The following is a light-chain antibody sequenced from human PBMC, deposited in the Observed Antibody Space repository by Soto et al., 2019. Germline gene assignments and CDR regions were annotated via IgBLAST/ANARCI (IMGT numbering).Light chain of an antibody. CDR3: QQYYSASLYS. J-gene: IGKJ2*03. CDR1: QSILRTSINRNY. Sequence: DIVLTQSPDSLAVSLGERATINCKSSQSILRTSINRNYLAWYQHQPGHPPTLLIYGASTRESGVPARFCGRGSGTDFTLTINSMQAEDVAIYYCQQYYSASLYSFGQGTKLEIK. V-gene: IGKV4-1*01. CDR2: GAS.